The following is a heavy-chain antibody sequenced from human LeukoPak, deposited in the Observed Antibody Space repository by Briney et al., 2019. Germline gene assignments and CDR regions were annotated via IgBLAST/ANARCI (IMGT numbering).Heavy chain of an antibody. V-gene: IGHV3-48*04. D-gene: IGHD1-1*01. CDR1: GFPFIDYS. CDR2: IGIESGNT. J-gene: IGHJ4*02. CDR3: ASDHNYAFDN. Sequence: GGSLRLSCTASGFPFIDYSMNWVRQAPGKGLEWISYIGIESGNTNYADSVKGRFTISADNAKKSLYLQMNSLRVEGTAVYYCASDHNYAFDNWGQGTLVSVSS.